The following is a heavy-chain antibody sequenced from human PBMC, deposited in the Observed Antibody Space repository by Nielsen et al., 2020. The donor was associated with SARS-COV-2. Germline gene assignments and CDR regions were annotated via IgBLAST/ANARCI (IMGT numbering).Heavy chain of an antibody. CDR1: GFTFDDYA. V-gene: IGHV3-9*01. Sequence: SLKISCAASGFTFDDYAMHWVRQAPGKGLEWVSGISWNSGSIGYADSVKGRFTISRDNAKNSLYLQMNSLRAEDTALYYCAKEDTIGGFDYWGQGTLVTVSS. D-gene: IGHD3-16*01. CDR3: AKEDTIGGFDY. CDR2: ISWNSGSI. J-gene: IGHJ4*02.